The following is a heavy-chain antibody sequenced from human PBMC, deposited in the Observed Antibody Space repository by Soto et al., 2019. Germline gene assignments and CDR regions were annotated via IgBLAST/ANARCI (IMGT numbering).Heavy chain of an antibody. CDR1: GFTFSSVW. D-gene: IGHD3-10*01. CDR3: ASSNDYGFGSY. V-gene: IGHV3-7*05. J-gene: IGHJ4*02. Sequence: EVKLVESGGGLVQPGGSLRLSCAASGFTFSSVWMHWVCQAPGKGLEWVANIKQDGSEKYYVGSVKGRFAISRDNAKNSLYLQMNSLTAEDTAVYYCASSNDYGFGSYWGQGTPVTVSS. CDR2: IKQDGSEK.